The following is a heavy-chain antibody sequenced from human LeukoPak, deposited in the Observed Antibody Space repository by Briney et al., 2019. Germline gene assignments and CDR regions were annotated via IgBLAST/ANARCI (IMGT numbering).Heavy chain of an antibody. CDR3: ARGHRPDFWSVEWFFDY. V-gene: IGHV1-69*06. J-gene: IGHJ4*02. D-gene: IGHD3-3*01. Sequence: GASVKVSCKASGGTFSSYAISWVRQAPGQGLEWMGGIIPIFGTANYAQKFQGRVTITADKSTSTAYMELSSLRSEDTAVYYCARGHRPDFWSVEWFFDYWGQGTLVTVSS. CDR2: IIPIFGTA. CDR1: GGTFSSYA.